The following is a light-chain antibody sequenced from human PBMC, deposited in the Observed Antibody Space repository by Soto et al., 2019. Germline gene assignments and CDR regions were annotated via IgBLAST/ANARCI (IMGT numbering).Light chain of an antibody. CDR3: QVWDSSSDPYVG. CDR2: DDS. CDR1: NIGSKS. V-gene: IGLV3-21*02. Sequence: SYELTQPPSVSVAPGQTARITCGGNNIGSKSVHWYQQKPGQAHVVVVYDDSDRPSGIPERISGSKSGNTATMTISRVEAGDEADYYCQVWDSSSDPYVGFGGGTKLTAL. J-gene: IGLJ2*01.